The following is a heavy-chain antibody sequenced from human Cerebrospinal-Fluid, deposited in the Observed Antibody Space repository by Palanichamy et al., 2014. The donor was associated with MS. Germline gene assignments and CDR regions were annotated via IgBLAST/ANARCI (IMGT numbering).Heavy chain of an antibody. CDR2: INHSGFT. Sequence: QVQLQQWGAGLLEPSETLSLTCAVFGGSFSGYYWSWIRQPPGKGLEWIGEINHSGFTNYNPSLKSRVIISVDTSKSQFSLRLASLTAADTAVYYCATGGIYYASPYWGRGTLVTVSS. CDR3: ATGGIYYASPY. D-gene: IGHD3-22*01. CDR1: GGSFSGYY. J-gene: IGHJ4*02. V-gene: IGHV4-34*01.